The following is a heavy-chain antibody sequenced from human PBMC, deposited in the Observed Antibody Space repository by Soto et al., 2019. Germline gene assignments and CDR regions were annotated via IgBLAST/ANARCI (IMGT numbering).Heavy chain of an antibody. Sequence: EVQLVESGGGVVQPGGSLRLSCAASGFTFSGSSIHWVRQAPGKGLEWVGRIKNNANNYATAYAESVTGRVTLSRDDSKHTAYLQMDILNTDDTAVYYCTRSVQTVLWGVWGQGTTVTVSS. CDR3: TRSVQTVLWGV. CDR2: IKNNANNYAT. D-gene: IGHD1-1*01. CDR1: GFTFSGSS. V-gene: IGHV3-73*02. J-gene: IGHJ6*02.